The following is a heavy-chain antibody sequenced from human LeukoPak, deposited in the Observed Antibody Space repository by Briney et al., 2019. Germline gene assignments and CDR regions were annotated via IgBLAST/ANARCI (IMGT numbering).Heavy chain of an antibody. J-gene: IGHJ6*03. D-gene: IGHD6-19*01. CDR3: ARGESSSGWPHYYYMDV. CDR1: GYTFTSYG. Sequence: ASVKVSCKASGYTFTSYGISWVRQAPGQGLEWMGWISAYNGNTNYAQKLQGRVTMTTDTSTSTAYMELRSLRSDDTAVYYCARGESSSGWPHYYYMDVWGKGTTVTVSS. CDR2: ISAYNGNT. V-gene: IGHV1-18*01.